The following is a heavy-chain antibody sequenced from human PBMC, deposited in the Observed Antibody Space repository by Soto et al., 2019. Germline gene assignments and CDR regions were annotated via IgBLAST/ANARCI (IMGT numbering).Heavy chain of an antibody. Sequence: GGSLRLSCAASGFTFSSYGMHWVRQAPGKGLEWVAVISYDGSNKYYADSVKGRFTISRDNSKNTLYLQMNSLRAEDTAVYYCAKDSGRWQPKPSTGLDYCGQGTLGNVS. CDR3: AKDSGRWQPKPSTGLDY. V-gene: IGHV3-30*18. CDR1: GFTFSSYG. D-gene: IGHD3-10*01. CDR2: ISYDGSNK. J-gene: IGHJ4*02.